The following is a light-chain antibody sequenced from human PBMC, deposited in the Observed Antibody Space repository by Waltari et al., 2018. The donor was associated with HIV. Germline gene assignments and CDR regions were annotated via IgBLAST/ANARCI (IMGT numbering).Light chain of an antibody. J-gene: IGKJ1*01. CDR3: QHSYSTPWT. Sequence: DIQMTQSPSSLYASVGDRVTITCRASQSISTYLNWYQQKPGKAPKLLIYAASTSQTGVPSRFSGSGSGTDFTLTISSLQPEDFATYCCQHSYSTPWTFGQGTKVEIK. V-gene: IGKV1-39*01. CDR1: QSISTY. CDR2: AAS.